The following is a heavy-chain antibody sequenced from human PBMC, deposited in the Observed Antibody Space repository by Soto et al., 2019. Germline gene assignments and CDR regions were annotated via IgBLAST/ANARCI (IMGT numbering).Heavy chain of an antibody. V-gene: IGHV3-48*02. Sequence: EVQLVESGGGLVQPGGSLRLSCAASGFTFSLYSMSWVRQAPGKGLEWVSYISRSSTGIHYADSVKGRFTISRDDATNSMHLRMNRLRDGDTAVDYCARAVTWGLDVWGQGTTVSISS. J-gene: IGHJ6*02. D-gene: IGHD3-10*01. CDR1: GFTFSLYS. CDR2: ISRSSTGI. CDR3: ARAVTWGLDV.